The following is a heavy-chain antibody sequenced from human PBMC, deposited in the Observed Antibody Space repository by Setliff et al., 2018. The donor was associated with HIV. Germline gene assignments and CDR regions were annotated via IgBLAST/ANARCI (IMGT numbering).Heavy chain of an antibody. CDR1: GYTFSTNA. CDR2: INAGDDN. J-gene: IGHJ4*02. V-gene: IGHV1-3*01. CDR3: ARGDYYGSGNYPPPYYFDY. D-gene: IGHD3-10*01. Sequence: GASVKVSCKAFGYTFSTNAIHWVRQAPGQRLEWMGYINAGDDNYAQRFQGRVTITTDESTSTAYMDLSSLRSEDTAVYYCARGDYYGSGNYPPPYYFDYWGQGTLVTVSS.